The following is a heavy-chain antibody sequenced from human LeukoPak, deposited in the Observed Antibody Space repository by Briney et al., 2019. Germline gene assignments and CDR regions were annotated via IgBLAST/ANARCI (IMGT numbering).Heavy chain of an antibody. CDR3: AKAPSPRYYDSSGYYSADAFDI. D-gene: IGHD3-22*01. CDR2: ISYDGSNK. V-gene: IGHV3-30*18. Sequence: GGSLRLSCAASGFTFSSYGMHWVRQAPGKGLEWVAVISYDGSNKYYADSVKGRFTISRDNSKNTLYLQMNSLRAEDTAVYYCAKAPSPRYYDSSGYYSADAFDIWGQGTMVTVSS. J-gene: IGHJ3*02. CDR1: GFTFSSYG.